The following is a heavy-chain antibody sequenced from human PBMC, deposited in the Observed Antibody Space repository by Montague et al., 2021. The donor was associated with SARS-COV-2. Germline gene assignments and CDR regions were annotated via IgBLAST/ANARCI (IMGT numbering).Heavy chain of an antibody. Sequence: PALVKPTQTLTPTCTFSGFSLSTSRMCMTWIRQPPGKALEWLARIDWDGDKYYNTSLKSRLTVSKDTSKNLVVLTMTNMDPVDTATYYCARGPSDTYYYNGIDVWGRGTTVTVSS. CDR2: IDWDGDK. CDR1: GFSLSTSRMC. V-gene: IGHV2-70*11. CDR3: ARGPSDTYYYNGIDV. J-gene: IGHJ6*02.